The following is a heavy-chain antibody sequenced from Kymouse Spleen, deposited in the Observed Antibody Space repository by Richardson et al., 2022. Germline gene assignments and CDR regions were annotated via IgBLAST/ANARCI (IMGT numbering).Heavy chain of an antibody. J-gene: IGHJ6*02. CDR1: GFTFDDYA. V-gene: IGHV3-9*01. CDR2: ISWNSGSI. D-gene: IGHD6-19*01. CDR3: AKDMRIAVAGTYYYYYYGMDV. Sequence: EVQLVESGGGLVQPGRSLRLSCAASGFTFDDYAMHWVRQAPGKGLEWVSGISWNSGSIGYADSVKGRFTISRDNAKNSLYLQMNSLRAEDTALYYCAKDMRIAVAGTYYYYYYGMDVWGQGTTVTVSS.